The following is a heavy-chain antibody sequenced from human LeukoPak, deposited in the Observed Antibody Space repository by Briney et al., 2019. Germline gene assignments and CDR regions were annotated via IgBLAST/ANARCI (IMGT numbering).Heavy chain of an antibody. CDR2: INHSGST. V-gene: IGHV4-34*01. CDR1: GGSFSGYY. D-gene: IGHD3-22*01. CDR3: ARVSTFYYDSSGYYYLFDY. Sequence: ASETLSLTCAVYGGSFSGYYWSWIRQPPGKGLEWNGEINHSGSTNYNPSLKSRVTISVDTSKNQFSLKLSSVTAADTAVYYCARVSTFYYDSSGYYYLFDYWGQGTLVTVSS. J-gene: IGHJ4*02.